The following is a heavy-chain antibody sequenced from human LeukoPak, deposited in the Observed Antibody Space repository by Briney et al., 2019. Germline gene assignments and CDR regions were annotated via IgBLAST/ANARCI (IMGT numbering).Heavy chain of an antibody. V-gene: IGHV1-18*01. CDR2: INPYNGNT. J-gene: IGHJ6*02. CDR3: ARGRATYCSGDRCYSVYHHYYGMDV. D-gene: IGHD2-15*01. CDR1: GYTFTSYG. Sequence: ASVKVSCKASGYTFTSYGISWVRQAPGQGLEWMGWINPYNGNTNYAQKLQGRVTMTTDTSTTTAYLELRSLRSDDTAVYYCARGRATYCSGDRCYSVYHHYYGMDVWGQGTTVTVSS.